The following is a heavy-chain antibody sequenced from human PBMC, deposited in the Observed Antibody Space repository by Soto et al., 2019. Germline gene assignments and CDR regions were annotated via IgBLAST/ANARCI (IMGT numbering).Heavy chain of an antibody. CDR1: GGSVSSGSYY. CDR3: ARLYSYYYSSPLVD. CDR2: IYYSGST. D-gene: IGHD3-22*01. V-gene: IGHV4-61*01. J-gene: IGHJ1*01. Sequence: SETLSLTCTVSGGSVSSGSYYWSWIRQPPGKGLEWIGYIYYSGSTNYNPSLKSRVTISVDTSKNQFSLKLSSVTAADTAVYYCARLYSYYYSSPLVDWGQGTLVTVSS.